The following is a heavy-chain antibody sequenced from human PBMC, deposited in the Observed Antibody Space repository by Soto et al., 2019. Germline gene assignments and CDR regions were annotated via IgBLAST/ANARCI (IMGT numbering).Heavy chain of an antibody. J-gene: IGHJ4*02. Sequence: QIQLVQSGAEVRKPGASVKVSCKASGYTFTNYGFTWVRQAPGQGLEWMGWVSAYNGTTKYAQNFQGRLTMTTDTSTSTASMELRSRRSDDTAVYYCARDRYQWLRYPYFDYWGQGTLVTVSS. D-gene: IGHD5-12*01. CDR2: VSAYNGTT. V-gene: IGHV1-18*01. CDR1: GYTFTNYG. CDR3: ARDRYQWLRYPYFDY.